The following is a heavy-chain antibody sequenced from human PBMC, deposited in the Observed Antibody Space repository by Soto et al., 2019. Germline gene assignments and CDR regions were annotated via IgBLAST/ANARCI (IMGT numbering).Heavy chain of an antibody. CDR1: GFTFTSSA. Sequence: SVKVSCKASGFTFTSSAVQWVRQARGQRLEWIGWIVVGSGNTNYAQKFQERVTITRDMSTSTAYMELSSLRSEDTAVYYCAAEGGYCGGDCYLLLWGQGTLVTVSS. J-gene: IGHJ4*02. D-gene: IGHD2-21*02. CDR3: AAEGGYCGGDCYLLL. CDR2: IVVGSGNT. V-gene: IGHV1-58*01.